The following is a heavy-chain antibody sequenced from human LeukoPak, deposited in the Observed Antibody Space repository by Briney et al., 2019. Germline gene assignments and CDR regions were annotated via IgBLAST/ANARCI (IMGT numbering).Heavy chain of an antibody. D-gene: IGHD3-10*01. Sequence: GGSLRLSCAASGFIVSSNYMTWVRQAPGKGLEWVSILYISGGTYYADSVKGRFTISRDNPKNTVYLQMNSLRAEDTAVYYCAGHFDSATNYWGQGTLVTVSS. V-gene: IGHV3-53*01. CDR2: LYISGGT. J-gene: IGHJ4*02. CDR3: AGHFDSATNY. CDR1: GFIVSSNY.